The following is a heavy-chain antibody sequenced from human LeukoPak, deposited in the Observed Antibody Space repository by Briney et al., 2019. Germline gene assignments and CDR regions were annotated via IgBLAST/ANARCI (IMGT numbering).Heavy chain of an antibody. Sequence: ASVKVSCKASGYTFTSYDINWVRQAPGQGPEWMGWMNPNSGNTGYAQKFQGRVTMTRNTSISTAYMELSSLRSEDTAVYYCARGLYYGFYYYYYGMDVWGQGTTVTVSS. CDR1: GYTFTSYD. V-gene: IGHV1-8*01. CDR3: ARGLYYGFYYYYYGMDV. J-gene: IGHJ6*02. CDR2: MNPNSGNT. D-gene: IGHD3-22*01.